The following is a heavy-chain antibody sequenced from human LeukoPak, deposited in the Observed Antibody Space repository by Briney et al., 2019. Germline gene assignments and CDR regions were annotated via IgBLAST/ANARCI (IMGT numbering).Heavy chain of an antibody. J-gene: IGHJ4*02. V-gene: IGHV3-30-3*02. Sequence: GGSLRLSCAASGFTFTSYAMHWVRQAPGKGLEWVAVISYDGSNKYYADSVTGRFTISRDNSKNTLYLQMNSLRAEDTAVYYCAKNREVVVVPAAIGYWGQGTLVTVSS. CDR3: AKNREVVVVPAAIGY. D-gene: IGHD2-2*02. CDR1: GFTFTSYA. CDR2: ISYDGSNK.